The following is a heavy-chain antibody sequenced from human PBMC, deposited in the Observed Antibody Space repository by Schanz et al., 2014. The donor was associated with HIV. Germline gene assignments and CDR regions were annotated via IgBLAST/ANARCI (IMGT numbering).Heavy chain of an antibody. CDR3: TKDIRAGGLSWYKRGAGFDY. V-gene: IGHV3-43*01. J-gene: IGHJ4*02. D-gene: IGHD1-20*01. Sequence: EVQLVESGGTVVQPGGSLRLSCAASGFTFTDYTLHWVRQSPGRGLEWVSLISADGGHSYHADSVQGRFTISRDNSKNSLFLQMTSLKIEDTALYYCTKDIRAGGLSWYKRGAGFDYWGQGTLVTVSS. CDR1: GFTFTDYT. CDR2: ISADGGHS.